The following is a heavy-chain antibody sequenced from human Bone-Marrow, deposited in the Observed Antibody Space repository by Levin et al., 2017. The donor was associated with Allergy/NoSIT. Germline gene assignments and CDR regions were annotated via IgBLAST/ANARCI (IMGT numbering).Heavy chain of an antibody. CDR1: GVTFDIYA. V-gene: IGHV3-23*01. J-gene: IGHJ4*02. D-gene: IGHD1-26*01. CDR2: ISGGGGRI. CDR3: AKVAGATSGAPYFDY. Sequence: PGGSLRLSCAASGVTFDIYAMSWVRQAPGKGLEWVSSISGGGGRIFYADSVKGRFTISRDNSENTLFLQMNSLRAEDTAVYYCAKVAGATSGAPYFDYWGQGTLVTVSS.